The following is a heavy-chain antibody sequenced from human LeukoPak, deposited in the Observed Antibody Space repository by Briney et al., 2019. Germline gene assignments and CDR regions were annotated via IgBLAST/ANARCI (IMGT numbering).Heavy chain of an antibody. D-gene: IGHD3-22*01. CDR2: INHSGST. V-gene: IGHV4-34*01. Sequence: SETLSLTCGVYGGSLRGYHWSWIRQSPGKGLEWIGEINHSGSTNYNPSLKSRVTISVDTSKNQFSLKLSSVTAADTAVYYCARRRVYYYDSSGYYLPSDAFDIWGQGTMVTVSS. CDR1: GGSLRGYH. CDR3: ARRRVYYYDSSGYYLPSDAFDI. J-gene: IGHJ3*02.